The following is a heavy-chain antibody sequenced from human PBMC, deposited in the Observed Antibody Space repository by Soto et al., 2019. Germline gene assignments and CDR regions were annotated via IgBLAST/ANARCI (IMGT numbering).Heavy chain of an antibody. CDR1: GGSISSSSYY. D-gene: IGHD6-6*01. Sequence: LSLTCTVSGGSISSSSYYWGWIRQPPGKGLEWIGSIYYSGSTYYNPSLKSRVTISVDTSKNQFSLKLSSVTAADTAVYYCARSIAARKDSFDYWGQGTLVTVSS. CDR3: ARSIAARKDSFDY. CDR2: IYYSGST. J-gene: IGHJ4*02. V-gene: IGHV4-39*01.